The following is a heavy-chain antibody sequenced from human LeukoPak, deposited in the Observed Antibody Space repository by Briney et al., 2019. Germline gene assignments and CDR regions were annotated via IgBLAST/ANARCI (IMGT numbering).Heavy chain of an antibody. CDR3: ARERYEFWSGHDKGMDV. Sequence: SETLSLICSVSGSSISNFSWSWIRQPAGKGLEWIGRFYKGGSTKYNFSLKSRVTMSVDTSKNLFSLKLSSVAAADTAVYYCARERYEFWSGHDKGMDVWGQGTTVTVPS. J-gene: IGHJ6*02. D-gene: IGHD3-3*01. CDR1: GSSISNFS. V-gene: IGHV4-4*07. CDR2: FYKGGST.